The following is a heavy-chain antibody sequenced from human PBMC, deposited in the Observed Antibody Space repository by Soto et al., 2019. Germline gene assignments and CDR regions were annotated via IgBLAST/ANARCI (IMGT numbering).Heavy chain of an antibody. CDR1: GFTVSSNY. D-gene: IGHD3-22*01. CDR3: ARAPDSSGYYLLSRVFFDY. V-gene: IGHV3-66*01. Sequence: GGSLRLSCAASGFTVSSNYMSWVRQAPGKGLEWVSVIYSGGSTYYADSVKGRFTISRDNSKNTLYLQMNSLRAEDTAVYYCARAPDSSGYYLLSRVFFDYWGQGTLVTVSS. CDR2: IYSGGST. J-gene: IGHJ4*02.